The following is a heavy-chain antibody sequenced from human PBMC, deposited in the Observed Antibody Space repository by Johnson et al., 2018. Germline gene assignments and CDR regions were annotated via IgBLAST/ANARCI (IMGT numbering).Heavy chain of an antibody. J-gene: IGHJ3*02. CDR1: GVSVSSLNW. Sequence: QVQLQESGPGLVKPSGTLSLTCSVSGVSVSSLNWWNWVRQPPGKGLEWIGEVFHSGSDKYNPSLKRRVVFSIDKSKNQFSLPLISVTPADTAVYSCARARAGDYYGSGATFDIWGQGTMVSVSS. CDR2: VFHSGSD. V-gene: IGHV4-4*02. CDR3: ARARAGDYYGSGATFDI. D-gene: IGHD3-10*01.